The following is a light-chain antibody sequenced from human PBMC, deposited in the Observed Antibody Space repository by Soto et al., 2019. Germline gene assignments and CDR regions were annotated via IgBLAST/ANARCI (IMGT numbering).Light chain of an antibody. V-gene: IGKV3-15*01. CDR2: GAS. CDR3: QQYSKWPLT. CDR1: QSVSAS. Sequence: EIVMTQSPATLSVSPGERVTLSCRASQSVSASLAWYQQKPGQAPRLLIYGASTSATGIPARFSGSGSGTEFTLTISSLQSEDFAVYYCQQYSKWPLTFGQGTKVEIK. J-gene: IGKJ1*01.